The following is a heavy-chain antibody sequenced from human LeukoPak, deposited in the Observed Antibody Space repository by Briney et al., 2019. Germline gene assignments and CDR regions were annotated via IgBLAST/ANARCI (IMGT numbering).Heavy chain of an antibody. D-gene: IGHD5-12*01. Sequence: ASVKVPCKASGYTFNSCSIRWVRQAPEQRLEWMGWVSAYNGNTNYAQKLQGRVTMTTDTSTSTAYMELRSLRSDDTAVYYCARVRDIVATSYYYYMDVWGKGTTVTVSS. CDR2: VSAYNGNT. V-gene: IGHV1-18*01. J-gene: IGHJ6*03. CDR3: ARVRDIVATSYYYYMDV. CDR1: GYTFNSCS.